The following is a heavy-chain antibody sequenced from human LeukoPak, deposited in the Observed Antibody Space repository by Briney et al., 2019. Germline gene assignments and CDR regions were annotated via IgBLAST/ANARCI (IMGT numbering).Heavy chain of an antibody. CDR2: ISYDGSNK. J-gene: IGHJ4*02. CDR3: ATPELVLDY. CDR1: GFTIIAHS. Sequence: PGRSLRLSCAPPGFTIIAHSIRRVRQAPGKGLEWVAVISYDGSNKYYADSVKGRFTISRDNSKNTLYLQMNSLRAEDTAVYYCATPELVLDYWRQGTLVTVSS. D-gene: IGHD6-6*01. V-gene: IGHV3-30*03.